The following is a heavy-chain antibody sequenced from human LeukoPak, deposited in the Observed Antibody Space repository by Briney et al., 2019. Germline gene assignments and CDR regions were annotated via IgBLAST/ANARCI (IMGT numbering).Heavy chain of an antibody. Sequence: PSXXLSLTCTVSGGSISSYYWSWIRQPAGKGLEWIGRIYTSGSTNYNPSLKSRVTMSVDTSKNQFSLKLSSVTAADTAVYYCARGKLYWSGYYTTHYYYMDVWGKGTTVTVSS. V-gene: IGHV4-4*07. CDR2: IYTSGST. J-gene: IGHJ6*03. CDR3: ARGKLYWSGYYTTHYYYMDV. CDR1: GGSISSYY. D-gene: IGHD3-3*01.